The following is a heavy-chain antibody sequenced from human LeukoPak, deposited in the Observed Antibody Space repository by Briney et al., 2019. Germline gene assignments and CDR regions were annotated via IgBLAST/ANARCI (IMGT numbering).Heavy chain of an antibody. CDR1: GFTFSSYE. J-gene: IGHJ4*02. D-gene: IGHD3-16*01. Sequence: PGGSLRLSCAASGFTFSSYEMNWVRQAPGKGLEWVSYISSSGSTIYYADSVKGRFTISRDNAKNSLYLQMNSLRAEDTAVYYCARDEYWGYFDYWRQGTLVTVSS. V-gene: IGHV3-48*03. CDR2: ISSSGSTI. CDR3: ARDEYWGYFDY.